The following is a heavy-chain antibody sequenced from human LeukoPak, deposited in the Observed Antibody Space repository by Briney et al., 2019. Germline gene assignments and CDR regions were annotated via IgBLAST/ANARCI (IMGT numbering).Heavy chain of an antibody. J-gene: IGHJ4*02. D-gene: IGHD3-16*02. Sequence: SETLSLTCAVYGGSFSGYYWSWIRQPPGKGLEWIGEINRSGSTNSNPSLKSRVTISADTSKNQFSLKLSSVTAADTAVYYCARHLNYVWGSYRPFDYWGQGTLVTVSS. CDR2: INRSGST. CDR1: GGSFSGYY. V-gene: IGHV4-34*01. CDR3: ARHLNYVWGSYRPFDY.